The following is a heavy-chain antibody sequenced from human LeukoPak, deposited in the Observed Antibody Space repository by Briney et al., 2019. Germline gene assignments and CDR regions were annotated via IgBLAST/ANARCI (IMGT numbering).Heavy chain of an antibody. D-gene: IGHD3-10*01. CDR1: GYTFTSYY. CDR2: INPSGGST. V-gene: IGHV1-46*01. J-gene: IGHJ5*02. Sequence: ASVKVSCKASGYTFTSYYMHWVRQAPGQGLEWMGIINPSGGSTSYAQKFQGRVTMTRDTSTSTVYMELSSLRSEDTAVYYCAREYGSGSQTAENWFDPRGQGTLVTVSS. CDR3: AREYGSGSQTAENWFDP.